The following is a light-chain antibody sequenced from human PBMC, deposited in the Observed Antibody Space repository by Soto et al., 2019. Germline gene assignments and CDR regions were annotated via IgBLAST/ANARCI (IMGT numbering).Light chain of an antibody. V-gene: IGLV7-43*01. Sequence: QTVVTQEPSLTVSPGGTVTLTCASSTGAVTSGHYTNWLQQKPGQAPRALIYSTDTKHSWTPARFSGSFLGGKAALTLSGAQPEDEADYYCLLYYGGAVIFGGGTKLTVL. CDR3: LLYYGGAVI. J-gene: IGLJ2*01. CDR1: TGAVTSGHY. CDR2: STD.